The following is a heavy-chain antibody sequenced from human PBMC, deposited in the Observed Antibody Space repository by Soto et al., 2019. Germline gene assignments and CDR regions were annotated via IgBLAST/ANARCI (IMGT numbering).Heavy chain of an antibody. CDR2: MNPNSGNT. D-gene: IGHD5-12*01. V-gene: IGHV1-8*01. J-gene: IGHJ6*03. CDR1: GYTFTSYD. Sequence: ASVKVSCKASGYTFTSYDINWVRQATGQGLEWMGWMNPNSGNTGYAQKFQGRVTMTRNTSISTAYMELSSLRSEDTAVYYCARGGGYEYAGFYYYYMDVWGKGTTVTVSS. CDR3: ARGGGYEYAGFYYYYMDV.